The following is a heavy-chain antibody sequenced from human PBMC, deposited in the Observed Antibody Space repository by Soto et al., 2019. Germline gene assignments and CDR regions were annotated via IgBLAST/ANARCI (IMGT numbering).Heavy chain of an antibody. CDR1: GFSVSSAY. CDR2: IYSGGGT. D-gene: IGHD4-17*01. V-gene: IGHV3-53*01. Sequence: EVQLVESGGGLNQPGGSLRLSCAASGFSVSSAYMSWVRQAPGKGLEWLSVIYSGGGTYYADSVKGRFSTSRDSSKNTVYLQMDDLRDEDTAIYYCARDKGYGDQRTLGYWGQGTLVTVSS. J-gene: IGHJ4*02. CDR3: ARDKGYGDQRTLGY.